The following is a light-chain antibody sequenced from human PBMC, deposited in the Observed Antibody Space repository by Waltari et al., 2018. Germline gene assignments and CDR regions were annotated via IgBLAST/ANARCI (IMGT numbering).Light chain of an antibody. CDR2: LEVSGSY. CDR3: ETWELTTRV. V-gene: IGLV4-60*03. CDR1: SGPSTSI. J-gene: IGLJ3*02. Sequence: QPVLTQSSSASASLGSSVKLTCTLSSGPSTSIIPWHQQQPGKAPRYLMKLEVSGSYNKGSGVPDRFSGSSSGADRYLTISNLQSEDEADYYCETWELTTRVFGGGTKLTVL.